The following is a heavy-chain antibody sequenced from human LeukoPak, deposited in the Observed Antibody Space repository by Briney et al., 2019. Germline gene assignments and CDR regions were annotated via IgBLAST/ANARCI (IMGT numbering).Heavy chain of an antibody. CDR2: IKQDGSET. Sequence: HTGGSLRLSCAASGYTFSRYWMSWVRQVPGKGLEWVANIKQDGSETYYVDSVRGRFTISRDNAKNSLYLQMNSLRAEDTAVYYCARDQLSGPTIHYYWGQGTLVTVSS. CDR1: GYTFSRYW. V-gene: IGHV3-7*05. CDR3: ARDQLSGPTIHYY. D-gene: IGHD5-12*01. J-gene: IGHJ4*02.